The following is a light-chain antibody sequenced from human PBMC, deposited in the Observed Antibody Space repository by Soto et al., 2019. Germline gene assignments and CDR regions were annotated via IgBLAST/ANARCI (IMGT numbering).Light chain of an antibody. CDR1: QSIRSSY. Sequence: EIVLTQSPGTLSLSPGERATLSCRASQSIRSSYLAWYQQKPGQAPRLLIYGASSRATGIPDRFNGSGSETDFTLAINRLEPEDFAVYYCQQYGSSPSVTFGGGTKVEIK. CDR3: QQYGSSPSVT. CDR2: GAS. J-gene: IGKJ4*01. V-gene: IGKV3-20*01.